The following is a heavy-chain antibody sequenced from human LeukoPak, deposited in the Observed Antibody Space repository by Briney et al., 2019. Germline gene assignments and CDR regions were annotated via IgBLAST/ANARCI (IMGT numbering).Heavy chain of an antibody. D-gene: IGHD2-2*01. CDR1: GYTFSNFG. CDR3: ARDGTSTDDY. CDR2: ISGNNDNP. V-gene: IGHV1-18*01. J-gene: IGHJ4*02. Sequence: ASVHVSCKASGYTFSNFGISGVRQAPGQGLEWIGWISGNNDNPNYGQKFQGRFTVTSDSSTRTAYMELKRLRSDDTAVYYCARDGTSTDDYWGQGTLVTVSS.